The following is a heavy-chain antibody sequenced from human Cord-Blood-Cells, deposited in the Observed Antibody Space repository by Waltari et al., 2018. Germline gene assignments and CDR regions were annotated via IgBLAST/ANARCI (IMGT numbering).Heavy chain of an antibody. D-gene: IGHD3-3*01. J-gene: IGHJ4*02. V-gene: IGHV4-39*01. Sequence: QLQLQESGPGLVKPSETLSLTCTVSGGSISSSSNYWGWIRQPPGKGREWIGSIYYRGSTYYNPSLKSRVTISVDTSKNQFSLKLSSVTAADTAVYYCASRLGSGYDYWGQGTLVTVSS. CDR3: ASRLGSGYDY. CDR2: IYYRGST. CDR1: GGSISSSSNY.